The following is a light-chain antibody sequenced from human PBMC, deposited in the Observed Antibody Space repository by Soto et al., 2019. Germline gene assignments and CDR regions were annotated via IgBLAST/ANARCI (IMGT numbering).Light chain of an antibody. CDR3: QQYNNWPPYT. CDR1: QRVSST. CDR2: GAS. V-gene: IGKV3D-15*01. J-gene: IGKJ2*01. Sequence: EIVMTQSPATLSVSPGERATLSCRASQRVSSTLAWYQQKPGQAPRLLIYGASTRATGIPARFSGSGSGPEFTLTSSSLQSEELAVYYCQQYNNWPPYTFGQGTKLEIK.